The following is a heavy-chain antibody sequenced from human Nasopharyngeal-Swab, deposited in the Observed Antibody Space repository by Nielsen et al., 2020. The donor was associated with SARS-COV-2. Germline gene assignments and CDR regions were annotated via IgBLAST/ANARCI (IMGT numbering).Heavy chain of an antibody. CDR1: GVTFSTLW. CDR2: TNPDGNEN. Sequence: GESLKISCTASGVTFSTLWLSWVRQAPGKGLEWVAGTNPDGNENYYVDSMGGRFTTSRDNAKNSLYLQMHSLRAEDTAVYYCARGRGGGYDPWGYYYYDMDVWGHGTTVTVSS. J-gene: IGHJ6*02. V-gene: IGHV3-7*02. CDR3: ARGRGGGYDPWGYYYYDMDV. D-gene: IGHD5-12*01.